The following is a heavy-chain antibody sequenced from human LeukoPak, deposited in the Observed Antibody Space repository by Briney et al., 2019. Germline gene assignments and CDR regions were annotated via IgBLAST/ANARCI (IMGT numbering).Heavy chain of an antibody. CDR2: IYTSGST. CDR1: GGSISSGDYY. J-gene: IGHJ5*02. Sequence: SQTLSLTCTVSGGSISSGDYYWSWIRQPAGKGLEWIGRIYTSGSTNYNPSLKSRVTMSVDTSKNQFSLKLSSVTAADTAVYYCARDLVVVVVPAAHGGGWFDPWGQGTLVTVSS. CDR3: ARDLVVVVVPAAHGGGWFDP. D-gene: IGHD2-2*01. V-gene: IGHV4-61*02.